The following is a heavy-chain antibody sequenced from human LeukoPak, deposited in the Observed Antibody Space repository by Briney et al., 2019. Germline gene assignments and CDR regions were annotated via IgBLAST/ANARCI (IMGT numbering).Heavy chain of an antibody. D-gene: IGHD3-10*01. CDR1: GGSISSYY. V-gene: IGHV4-59*01. Sequence: SETLSLTCTASGGSISSYYWSWIRQPPGKGLEWIGYIYYSGSTNYNPSLKSRVTISVDTSKNQFSLKLSSVTAADTAVYYCASSGSYYLVDYWGQGTLVTVSS. CDR2: IYYSGST. CDR3: ASSGSYYLVDY. J-gene: IGHJ4*02.